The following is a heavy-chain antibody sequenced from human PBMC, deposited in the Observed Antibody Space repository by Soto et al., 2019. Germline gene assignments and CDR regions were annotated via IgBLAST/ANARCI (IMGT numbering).Heavy chain of an antibody. Sequence: GGSLRLSCAVSGFRFRDYWMSWVRQAPGKGLEWVANIKQDESDRYYVDSVKGRFTISRDNAKNALYLQMNSLRVEDTAVYYCAAYCYTMTCTHFHGYSWGQGTQVTVSS. J-gene: IGHJ5*02. CDR1: GFRFRDYW. V-gene: IGHV3-7*03. CDR3: AAYCYTMTCTHFHGYS. D-gene: IGHD3-16*02. CDR2: IKQDESDR.